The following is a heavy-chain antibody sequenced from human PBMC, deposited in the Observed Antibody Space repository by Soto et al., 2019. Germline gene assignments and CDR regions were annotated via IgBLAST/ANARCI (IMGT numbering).Heavy chain of an antibody. Sequence: GGSLRLSCAASGLTFSSYAMNWVRQAPGKGLEWVSATSGSGGSTYYADSVKGRFTISRDNSKNTLYLQMNSLRAEDTAVYYCAKAGDYSYFDHWGQGSLVTVSS. J-gene: IGHJ4*02. V-gene: IGHV3-23*01. CDR2: TSGSGGST. D-gene: IGHD2-21*01. CDR1: GLTFSSYA. CDR3: AKAGDYSYFDH.